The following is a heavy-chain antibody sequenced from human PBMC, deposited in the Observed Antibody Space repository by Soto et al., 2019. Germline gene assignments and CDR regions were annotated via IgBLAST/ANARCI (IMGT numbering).Heavy chain of an antibody. CDR2: IYYNGRT. CDR3: ARDGSGYDFWSGPYFFDY. CDR1: GGSISTYY. J-gene: IGHJ4*02. D-gene: IGHD3-3*01. Sequence: QVQLQESGPGLVKPSETLSLTCTVSGGSISTYYWSWIRQPPGKGLEWIGYIYYNGRTNYNPSLGGRVTISLDTSKSQFSLKLSSVSAADTAVYYCARDGSGYDFWSGPYFFDYWGPGTLVTVSS. V-gene: IGHV4-59*01.